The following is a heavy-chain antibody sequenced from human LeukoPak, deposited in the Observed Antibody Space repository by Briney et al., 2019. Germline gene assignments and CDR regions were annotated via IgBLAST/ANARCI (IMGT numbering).Heavy chain of an antibody. D-gene: IGHD6-13*01. Sequence: SETLSLTCAVYGGSFSGYYWSWIRQPPGEGREWIGEITHSGSTNNNPSRKGRFTISVDTSKNQFSLKLSSVTAADTAVYYCARGIAAAGRHFDYWGQGTLVTVSS. V-gene: IGHV4-34*01. CDR2: ITHSGST. CDR1: GGSFSGYY. CDR3: ARGIAAAGRHFDY. J-gene: IGHJ4*02.